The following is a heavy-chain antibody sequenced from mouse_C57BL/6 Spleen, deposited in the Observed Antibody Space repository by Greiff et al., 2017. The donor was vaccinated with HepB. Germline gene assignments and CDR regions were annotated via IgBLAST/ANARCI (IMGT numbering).Heavy chain of an antibody. D-gene: IGHD2-4*01. J-gene: IGHJ3*01. CDR2: IYPGDGDT. CDR1: GYAFSSSW. V-gene: IGHV1-82*01. Sequence: QVQLQQSGPELVKPGASVKISCKASGYAFSSSWMNWVKQRPGKGLEWIGRIYPGDGDTNYNGKFKGKATLTADKSSSTAYMQLSSLTSEDSAVYVCARDYDYDWFAYWGQGTLVTVSA. CDR3: ARDYDYDWFAY.